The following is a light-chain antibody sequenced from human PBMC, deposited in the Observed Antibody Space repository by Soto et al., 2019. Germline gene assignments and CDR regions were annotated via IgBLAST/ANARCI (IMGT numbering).Light chain of an antibody. Sequence: QSALTQPASVSGSPGQSITISCTGTSSDVGGYNYVSWYQQHPGKASKLMIYEVSNRPSGVSNRFSGSKSGNTASLTISGLQADDEAVYYCSSYTTSSTIWVFGGGTKLTVL. CDR2: EVS. CDR1: SSDVGGYNY. J-gene: IGLJ3*02. V-gene: IGLV2-14*01. CDR3: SSYTTSSTIWV.